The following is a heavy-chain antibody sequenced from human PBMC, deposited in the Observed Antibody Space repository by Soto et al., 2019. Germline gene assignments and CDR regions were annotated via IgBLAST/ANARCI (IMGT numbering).Heavy chain of an antibody. CDR3: IRDLALRHNNYYCERDV. CDR1: GFTLSNSW. D-gene: IGHD1-1*01. V-gene: IGHV3-15*01. J-gene: IGHJ6*02. CDR2: IKSKVDGGTV. Sequence: EVQLVESGGGLVKPGGSLRLSCAASGFTLSNSWMNWVRQAPGKGLEWIVRIKSKVDGGTVEFAAPVKVRFTISRDDSKNTLYLQMNRRKVEDTAVYFCIRDLALRHNNYYCERDVWGRGTTVTVSS.